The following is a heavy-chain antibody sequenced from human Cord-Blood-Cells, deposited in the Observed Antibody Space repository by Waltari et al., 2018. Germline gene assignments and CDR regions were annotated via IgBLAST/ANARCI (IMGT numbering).Heavy chain of an antibody. CDR3: ANDRGFNGNYY. J-gene: IGHJ4*02. Sequence: EVQLLVSGGCLVQPGGSLRLPCAASGFTFSSYAMSWVRQAPGKGLEWVSAISGSGGSTYYADSVKGRFTISRDNSKNTLYLQMNSLRSEDTAVYYCANDRGFNGNYYWGQGTLVTVSS. D-gene: IGHD1-1*01. V-gene: IGHV3-23*01. CDR1: GFTFSSYA. CDR2: ISGSGGST.